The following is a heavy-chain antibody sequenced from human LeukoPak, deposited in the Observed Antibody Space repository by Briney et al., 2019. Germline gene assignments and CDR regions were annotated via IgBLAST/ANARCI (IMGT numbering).Heavy chain of an antibody. Sequence: PGGSLRLSCAASGFTFSSYAMSWVRQAPGKGLEWVSAISGSGGSTYYADSVKGRFTISRDNSKNTLYLQMNSLRAEDTAVYYCAKDPSSRIAVAGTAVNYWGQGTLVTVYS. J-gene: IGHJ4*02. CDR3: AKDPSSRIAVAGTAVNY. CDR1: GFTFSSYA. CDR2: ISGSGGST. V-gene: IGHV3-23*01. D-gene: IGHD6-19*01.